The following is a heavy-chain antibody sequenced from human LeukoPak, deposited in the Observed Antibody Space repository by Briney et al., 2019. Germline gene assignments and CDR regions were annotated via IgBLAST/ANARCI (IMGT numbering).Heavy chain of an antibody. J-gene: IGHJ4*01. CDR1: GFTFSSYA. Sequence: GGSLRLSCAASGFTFSSYAMHWVRQAPGKGLEWVAVISYDGSNKYYADSVKGRFTISRDNSKNTLYLQMNSLRAEDTAVYYCARGFGAAGTDFDSWGHGTLVTLSS. CDR2: ISYDGSNK. CDR3: ARGFGAAGTDFDS. V-gene: IGHV3-30-3*01. D-gene: IGHD6-13*01.